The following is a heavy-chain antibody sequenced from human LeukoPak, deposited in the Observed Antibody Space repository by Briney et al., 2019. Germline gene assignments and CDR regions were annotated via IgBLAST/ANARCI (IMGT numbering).Heavy chain of an antibody. Sequence: PSETLTLTCTVSGDSFSSCSHYWGWIRQSPGKGLEYIGSIYYVGSTYYNPSLMSRVTISVDTSKNQFSLRLSSVTAADTALYYCARLGDRTMAYYLDHWGQETLVTVSS. CDR1: GDSFSSCSHY. CDR2: IYYVGST. J-gene: IGHJ5*02. CDR3: ARLGDRTMAYYLDH. D-gene: IGHD4/OR15-4a*01. V-gene: IGHV4-39*01.